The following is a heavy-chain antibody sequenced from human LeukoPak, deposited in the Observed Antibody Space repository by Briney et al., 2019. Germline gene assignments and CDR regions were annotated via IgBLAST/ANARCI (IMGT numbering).Heavy chain of an antibody. J-gene: IGHJ5*02. Sequence: GGSLRLSCAASGFTFSSYAMHWVRQAPGKGLEWVSAISGSGGSTHYADSVKGRFTISRDNSKNALYLQMNSLRAEDTAVYYCAKGPWAGSYADLTWFDPWGQGTLVTVSS. CDR2: ISGSGGST. CDR3: AKGPWAGSYADLTWFDP. CDR1: GFTFSSYA. V-gene: IGHV3-23*01. D-gene: IGHD1-26*01.